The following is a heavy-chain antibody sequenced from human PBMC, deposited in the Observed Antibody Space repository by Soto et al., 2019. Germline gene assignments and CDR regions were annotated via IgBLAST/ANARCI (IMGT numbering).Heavy chain of an antibody. Sequence: GASVNVSCKASGYTFTSYAMHWVSQAPGQRLEWMGWINAGNGNTKYSQKFQGRVTITRDTSASTAYMELSSLRSEDTAVYYCARDKFPQRYCSGGSCYKSSRSPPWTYYYMDVWGKGTTVTVSS. V-gene: IGHV1-3*01. CDR2: INAGNGNT. D-gene: IGHD2-15*01. CDR3: ARDKFPQRYCSGGSCYKSSRSPPWTYYYMDV. J-gene: IGHJ6*03. CDR1: GYTFTSYA.